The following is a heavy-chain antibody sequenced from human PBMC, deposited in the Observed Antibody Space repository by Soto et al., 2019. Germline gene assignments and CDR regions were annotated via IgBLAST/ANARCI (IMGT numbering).Heavy chain of an antibody. V-gene: IGHV4-4*07. Sequence: QVQLQESGPGLVKPSETLSLTCTVSGDSMTKYYWSWIRQPAGKGLEWIGRVYMSGSTNYNPSLKSRVTMSIDTSNNHFSLDLKSGTAADTAGYFFARTVGAAYYFDFWGQGALVTVSS. D-gene: IGHD1-26*01. J-gene: IGHJ4*02. CDR3: ARTVGAAYYFDF. CDR1: GDSMTKYY. CDR2: VYMSGST.